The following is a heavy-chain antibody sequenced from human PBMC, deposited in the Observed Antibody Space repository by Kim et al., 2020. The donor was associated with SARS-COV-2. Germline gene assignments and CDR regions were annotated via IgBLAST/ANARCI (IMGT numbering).Heavy chain of an antibody. CDR2: VYRSGST. V-gene: IGHV4-4*02. CDR1: GDSVNNNNW. CDR3: TRDLWAAAGL. Sequence: SETLSLTCAVFGDSVNNNNWWTWVRQPPGKGLEWIGEVYRSGSTNYNPSLKSRVIISIDKSKNQFSLKLSSVTAADTAVYYCTRDLWAAAGLWGQGTLVIVSS. D-gene: IGHD6-13*01. J-gene: IGHJ4*02.